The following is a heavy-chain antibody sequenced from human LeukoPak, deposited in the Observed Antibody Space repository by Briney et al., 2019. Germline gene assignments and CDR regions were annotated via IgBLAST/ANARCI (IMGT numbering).Heavy chain of an antibody. J-gene: IGHJ4*02. CDR1: GYTFTSYY. CDR3: ARHDSSSWFDY. Sequence: ASVKVSCKASGYTFTSYYMHWVRQAPGQGLEWMGIISPSGGSTSYAQRFQGRVTMTRDTSTSTVYMELSSLRSEDTAVYYCARHDSSSWFDYWGQGTLVTVSS. V-gene: IGHV1-46*01. D-gene: IGHD6-13*01. CDR2: ISPSGGST.